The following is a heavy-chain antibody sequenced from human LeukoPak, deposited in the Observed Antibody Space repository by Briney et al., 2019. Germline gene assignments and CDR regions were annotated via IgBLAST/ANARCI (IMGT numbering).Heavy chain of an antibody. D-gene: IGHD3-10*01. J-gene: IGHJ4*02. CDR2: IRYDGSNK. CDR1: GFTVSSYG. CDR3: ARTRYYYNSRSYGAPYYFDY. V-gene: IGHV3-30*02. Sequence: GGSLRLSCAASGFTVSSYGMHWVRQAPGKGLEWVAFIRYDGSNKYYADSVKGRFTISRDNSKNTLYLQMNSLRAVDTAVYYCARTRYYYNSRSYGAPYYFDYWGQGTLVTVSS.